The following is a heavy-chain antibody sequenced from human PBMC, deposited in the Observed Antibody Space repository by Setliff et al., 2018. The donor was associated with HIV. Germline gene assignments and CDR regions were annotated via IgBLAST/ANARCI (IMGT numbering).Heavy chain of an antibody. D-gene: IGHD2-21*01. J-gene: IGHJ5*02. CDR3: ARVPVAGANWFDP. CDR2: VSQSGST. CDR1: GVSINRTDHY. V-gene: IGHV4-39*01. Sequence: KPSETLSLTCSVSGVSINRTDHYWGWIRQSPGKRLEWIGSVSQSGSTYYNPSLKSRITISVDRSKNLFSLKLISVTAADQGVYYCARVPVAGANWFDPWGLETLVTVS.